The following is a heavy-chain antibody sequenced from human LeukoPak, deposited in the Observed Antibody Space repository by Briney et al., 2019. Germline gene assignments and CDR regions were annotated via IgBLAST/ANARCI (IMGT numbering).Heavy chain of an antibody. CDR1: GGTFSSYT. J-gene: IGHJ4*02. CDR3: ARDREGGSYDYYFDY. CDR2: IIPILGIA. V-gene: IGHV1-69*04. D-gene: IGHD5-18*01. Sequence: SVKVSCKASGGTFSSYTISWVRQAPGQGLEWMGRIIPILGIANYAQKFQGRVTITADKSTSTAYMELSSLRSEDTAVYYCARDREGGSYDYYFDYWGQGTPVTVSS.